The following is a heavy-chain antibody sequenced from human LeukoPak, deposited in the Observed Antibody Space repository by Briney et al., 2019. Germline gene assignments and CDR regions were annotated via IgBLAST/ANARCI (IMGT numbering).Heavy chain of an antibody. CDR2: IIPILGIA. CDR3: ARRVAAAGKGNWFDP. CDR1: GGTFSSYA. J-gene: IGHJ5*02. Sequence: GASVKVSCKASGGTFSSYAISWVRQAPGQGLEWMGRIIPILGIANYAQKFQGRVTITADKSTSAAYMELSSLRSEDTAVYYCARRVAAAGKGNWFDPWGQGTLVTVSS. D-gene: IGHD6-13*01. V-gene: IGHV1-69*04.